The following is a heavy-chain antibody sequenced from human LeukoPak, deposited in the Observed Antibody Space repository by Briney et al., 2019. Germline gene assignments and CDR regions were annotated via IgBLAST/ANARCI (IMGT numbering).Heavy chain of an antibody. CDR2: ISGSGAGT. D-gene: IGHD2-8*01. Sequence: TGGSLRLSCAASGFTFSGYAMNRVRQAPGKGLEWVSGISGSGAGTYYADSVKGRFTISRDNSKNTLYLQMNSLRADDTAVYYCAKMVREFYTISYYFDYWGQGTLVTVSS. CDR1: GFTFSGYA. J-gene: IGHJ4*02. V-gene: IGHV3-23*01. CDR3: AKMVREFYTISYYFDY.